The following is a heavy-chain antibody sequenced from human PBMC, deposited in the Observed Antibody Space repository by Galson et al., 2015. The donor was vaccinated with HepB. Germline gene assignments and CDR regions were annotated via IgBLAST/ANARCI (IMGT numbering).Heavy chain of an antibody. D-gene: IGHD1-26*01. V-gene: IGHV4-30-4*01. CDR3: ARAESGKYYGGYNYNAMGV. CDR2: IDYSGST. CDR1: GDSISSGYYY. Sequence: TLSLTCTVSGDSISSGYYYWNWIRQPPGKGLEWIGYIDYSGSTYYNPSLKSRLTISVDMSKDQFSLELSSVTAADTAVYYCARAESGKYYGGYNYNAMGVWGQGTTVTVSS. J-gene: IGHJ6*02.